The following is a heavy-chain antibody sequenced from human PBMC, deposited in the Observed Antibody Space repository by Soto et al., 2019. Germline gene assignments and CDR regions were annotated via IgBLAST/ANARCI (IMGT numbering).Heavy chain of an antibody. J-gene: IGHJ4*02. D-gene: IGHD3-16*01. V-gene: IGHV1-69*02. CDR2: IVPTLRLT. Sequence: QVQLVQSGAEVKKPGSSLKVSCETSGGTSTIYTISWVRQAPGQGLQWMGRIVPTLRLTNYAQEFQGRLTITADTTTSTAHMELSSLTSEDAAVYYCTTEKYGAGRVGVYYRGQGTLVTVSS. CDR1: GGTSTIYT. CDR3: TTEKYGAGRVGVYY.